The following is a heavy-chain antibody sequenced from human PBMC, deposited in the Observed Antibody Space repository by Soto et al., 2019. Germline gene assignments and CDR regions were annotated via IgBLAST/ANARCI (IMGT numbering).Heavy chain of an antibody. CDR1: GGSISSSSYY. CDR2: IYYSGST. Sequence: QLQLQESGPGLVKPSETLSLTCTVSGGSISSSSYYWGWIRQPPGKGLEWIGSIYYSGSTYYNPSLKSRVTISVDTSKNQFSLKLSSVTAADTAVYYCARPNEQAIVDYWGQGTLVTVSS. J-gene: IGHJ4*02. CDR3: ARPNEQAIVDY. V-gene: IGHV4-39*01. D-gene: IGHD1-1*01.